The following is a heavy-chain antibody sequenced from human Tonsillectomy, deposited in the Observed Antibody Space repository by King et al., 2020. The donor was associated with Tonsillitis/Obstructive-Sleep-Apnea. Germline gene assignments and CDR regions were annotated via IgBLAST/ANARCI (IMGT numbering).Heavy chain of an antibody. D-gene: IGHD5-24*01. CDR2: IYHSGST. J-gene: IGHJ5*02. V-gene: IGHV4-38-2*02. Sequence: VPLQESGPGLVKPSETLSLTCTVSGYSISSGYYWGWIRQPPGKGLEWIGSIYHSGSTYYNPSLKSRVTISVDTSKNQFSLKLSSVTAADTAVYYCARDGEMATIYGSNWFDPWGQGTLVTVSS. CDR3: ARDGEMATIYGSNWFDP. CDR1: GYSISSGYY.